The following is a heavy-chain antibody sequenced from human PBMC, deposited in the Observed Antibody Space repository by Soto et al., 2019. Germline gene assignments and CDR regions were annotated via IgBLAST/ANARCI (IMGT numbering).Heavy chain of an antibody. J-gene: IGHJ3*02. CDR1: GFTFSNYA. CDR3: AKDRRGNWKYVGALDI. D-gene: IGHD1-7*01. CDR2: ISEGGGST. Sequence: EVQLLESGGGLVQPGGSLRLSCAASGFTFSNYAMNWVRQAPGKGLEWVSAISEGGGSTYYADSVKGRFTISRDNSKNTLYLQTNSLRAEDTAVYYCAKDRRGNWKYVGALDIWGQGTMVIVSS. V-gene: IGHV3-23*01.